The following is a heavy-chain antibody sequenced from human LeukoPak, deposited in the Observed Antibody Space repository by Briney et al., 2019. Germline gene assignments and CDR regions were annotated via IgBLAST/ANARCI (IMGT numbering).Heavy chain of an antibody. CDR1: GFTFSSYS. V-gene: IGHV3-21*01. D-gene: IGHD3-10*01. CDR2: ISSSSSYI. Sequence: GGSPRLSCAASGFTFSSYSMNWVRQAPGKGLEWVSSISSSSSYIYYADSVKGRFTISRDNAKNSLYLQMNSLRAEDTAVYYCASPHGSGWGGIDYWGQGTLVTVSS. J-gene: IGHJ4*02. CDR3: ASPHGSGWGGIDY.